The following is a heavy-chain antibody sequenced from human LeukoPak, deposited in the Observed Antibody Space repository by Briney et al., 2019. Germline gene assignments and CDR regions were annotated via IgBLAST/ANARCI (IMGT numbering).Heavy chain of an antibody. D-gene: IGHD4/OR15-4a*01. J-gene: IGHJ5*02. CDR1: GFTFSSYG. V-gene: IGHV3-30*18. CDR3: AKDFDYGDP. CDR2: ISYDGSNK. Sequence: GGYLRLYCAASGFTFSSYGMHRVRQAPGKGLEWVAVISYDGSNKYYADSVKGRFTISRDNSKNTLYLQMNSLRAEDTAVYYCAKDFDYGDPWGQGTLVTVSS.